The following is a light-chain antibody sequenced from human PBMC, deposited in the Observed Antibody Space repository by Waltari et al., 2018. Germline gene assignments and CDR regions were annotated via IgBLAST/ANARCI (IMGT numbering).Light chain of an antibody. CDR2: EIT. CDR1: RSDVGGSDF. J-gene: IGLJ2*01. Sequence: QSALTQPPSASGSPGPSITIACTGTRSDVGGSDFFYWYQQNPGKAHNLIIYEITKRPSGVPDRFSGSKSGNTASLTVSGLQPENEAEYFCSSYAATYNVVFGGGTKLTV. V-gene: IGLV2-8*01. CDR3: SSYAATYNVV.